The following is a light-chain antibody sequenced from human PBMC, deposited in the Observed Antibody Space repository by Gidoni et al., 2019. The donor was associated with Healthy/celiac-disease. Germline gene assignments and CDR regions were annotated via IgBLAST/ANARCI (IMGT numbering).Light chain of an antibody. CDR3: QQYGSSPPLT. Sequence: EIVLTQSPGTLSSSPGERATLSCRASQSVSSSHLAWYQQKPGQAPRLLIYGASSRATGIPDRFSGSGSGTDFTLTISRLEPEDFAVYYGQQYGSSPPLTFXGXTKVEIK. CDR2: GAS. J-gene: IGKJ4*01. V-gene: IGKV3-20*01. CDR1: QSVSSSH.